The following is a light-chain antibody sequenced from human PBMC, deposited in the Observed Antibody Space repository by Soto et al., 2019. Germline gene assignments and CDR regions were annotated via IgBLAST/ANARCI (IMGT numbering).Light chain of an antibody. CDR3: QQANSFPLT. V-gene: IGKV1-12*01. J-gene: IGKJ4*01. CDR2: AAS. CDR1: QGSSGY. Sequence: IELALSPSSVSASVGDRVTITCGWSQGSSGYLAWYQQKPGKVPKLLIYAASSLQSGVPLRFSGSGSGTDFTLTISSVQAEASAKYYCQQANSFPLTFGGGTK.